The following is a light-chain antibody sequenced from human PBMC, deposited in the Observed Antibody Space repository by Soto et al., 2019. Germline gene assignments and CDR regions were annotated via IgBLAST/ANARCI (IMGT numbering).Light chain of an antibody. J-gene: IGLJ3*02. CDR1: SSDVGGYNY. CDR3: SSYTTISTLEV. V-gene: IGLV2-14*01. Sequence: QSALTQPASVSGSPGQWITISCTGTSSDVGGYNYVSWYQQHPGKAPKLMIYEVSNRPSGVSNRFSGSKSGNTASLTISGLQAEDEADYYCSSYTTISTLEVFGGGTKLTVL. CDR2: EVS.